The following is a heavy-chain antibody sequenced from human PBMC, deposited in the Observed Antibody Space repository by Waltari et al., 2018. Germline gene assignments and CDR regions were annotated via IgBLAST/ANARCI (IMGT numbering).Heavy chain of an antibody. CDR3: ANEMVRGVISPDY. J-gene: IGHJ4*02. D-gene: IGHD3-10*01. CDR2: ISGSGGST. V-gene: IGHV3-23*04. Sequence: EVQLVESGGGLVQPGGSLRLSCAASGFTFSSYAMSWVRQAPGKGLEWVSAISGSGGSTCYSDSVKGRFTISRDNSKNTLYLQMNSLRAEDTAVYYCANEMVRGVISPDYWGQGTLVTVSS. CDR1: GFTFSSYA.